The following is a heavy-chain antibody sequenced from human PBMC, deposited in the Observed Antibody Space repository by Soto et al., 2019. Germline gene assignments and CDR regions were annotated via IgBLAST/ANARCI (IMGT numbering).Heavy chain of an antibody. CDR3: ARDRGGDIVVVPAAMDY. Sequence: QVQLVESGGGVVQPGRSLRLSCAASGFTFSSYGMHWVRQAPGKGLEWVAVIWYDGSNKYYADSVKGRFTISRDNSKNTLYLQMNSLRAEDTAVYYWARDRGGDIVVVPAAMDYWGQGTLVTVSS. CDR1: GFTFSSYG. V-gene: IGHV3-33*01. J-gene: IGHJ4*02. CDR2: IWYDGSNK. D-gene: IGHD2-2*01.